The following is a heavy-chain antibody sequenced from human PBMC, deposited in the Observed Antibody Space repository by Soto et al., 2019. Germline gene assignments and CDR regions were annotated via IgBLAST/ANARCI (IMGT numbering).Heavy chain of an antibody. J-gene: IGHJ4*02. Sequence: SETLSLTFSVSYGSIRSYYWSWIRQPPGKGLEWIGYMYYSGSSNYNPSLRGRATMSVDTSKNQFSLKLNSLTAADTAVYYCARLPSPLYSSSWYSFDSWSQGTLVTV. CDR1: YGSIRSYY. V-gene: IGHV4-59*08. CDR3: ARLPSPLYSSSWYSFDS. CDR2: MYYSGSS. D-gene: IGHD6-13*01.